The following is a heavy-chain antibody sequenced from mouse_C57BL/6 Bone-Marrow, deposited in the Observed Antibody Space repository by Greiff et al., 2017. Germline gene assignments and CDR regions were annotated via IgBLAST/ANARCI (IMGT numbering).Heavy chain of an antibody. D-gene: IGHD3-2*02. V-gene: IGHV1-69*01. Sequence: QVQLKQPGAELVMPGASVKLSCKASGYHFTSYWMHGVKQSPGQGLEWIGAIDPSDSYTNSNQQIKGKFTLTVDKSSSTAYMQLSSLTSEDAEVSYCARESSGYAMDYWGQGTSVTVSS. CDR2: IDPSDSYT. CDR1: GYHFTSYW. CDR3: ARESSGYAMDY. J-gene: IGHJ4*01.